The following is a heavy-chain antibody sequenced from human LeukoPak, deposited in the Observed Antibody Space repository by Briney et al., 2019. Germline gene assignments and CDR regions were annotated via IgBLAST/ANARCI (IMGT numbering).Heavy chain of an antibody. Sequence: PGGSLRLSCAASGFTFSSYGMHRVRQAPGKGLEWVAVISYDGSNKYYADSVKGRFTISRDNSKNTLYLQMNSLRAEDTAVYYCAKDQQNYYDSSGSDYWGQGTLVTVSS. CDR2: ISYDGSNK. V-gene: IGHV3-30*18. D-gene: IGHD3-22*01. J-gene: IGHJ4*02. CDR1: GFTFSSYG. CDR3: AKDQQNYYDSSGSDY.